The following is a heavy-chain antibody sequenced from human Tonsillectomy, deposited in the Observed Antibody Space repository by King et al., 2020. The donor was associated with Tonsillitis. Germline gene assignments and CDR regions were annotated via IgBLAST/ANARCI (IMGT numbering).Heavy chain of an antibody. CDR2: ISNDENNR. V-gene: IGHV3-30-3*01. J-gene: IGHJ4*02. CDR3: ARVYKPFNRPGTWYDNYFDY. Sequence: VQLVQSGGGVVHPGRSLRLSCAASGVTFTKYNMHWVRQAPGKGREWVAVISNDENNRFYADSVKGQFTISRNTSKNTLHLQMNSLRTEDTAVYYCARVYKPFNRPGTWYDNYFDYWGQGTLVTVSS. D-gene: IGHD6-13*01. CDR1: GVTFTKYN.